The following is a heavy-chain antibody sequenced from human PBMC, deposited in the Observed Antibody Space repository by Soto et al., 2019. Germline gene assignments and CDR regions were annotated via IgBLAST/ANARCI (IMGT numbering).Heavy chain of an antibody. D-gene: IGHD5-18*01. V-gene: IGHV1-18*04. CDR1: GYTLTNYA. CDR3: ARDLVDTPMAISGIYFDY. Sequence: ASVKVSCQASGYTLTNYAFSWVRQAPGQGLEWMGWISPYNVNTNTAQNFQGRVTMTTDPSTSTAYMELRSLSSGDTAVYYCARDLVDTPMAISGIYFDYWGQGTLVTVSS. J-gene: IGHJ4*02. CDR2: ISPYNVNT.